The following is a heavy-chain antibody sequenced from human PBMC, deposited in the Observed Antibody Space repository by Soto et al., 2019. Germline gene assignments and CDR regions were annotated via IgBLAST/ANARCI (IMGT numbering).Heavy chain of an antibody. CDR1: GFTFSSYA. V-gene: IGHV3-30-3*01. D-gene: IGHD2-8*01. J-gene: IGHJ6*02. CDR3: ARDIVLMVYAIRPYYYYGMDV. Sequence: SLRLSCAAXGFTFSSYAMHWVRQAPGKGLEWVAVISYDGSNKYYADSVKGRITISRDNSRNTLYLQMNSLRAEDTAVYYCARDIVLMVYAIRPYYYYGMDVWGQGTTVTVSS. CDR2: ISYDGSNK.